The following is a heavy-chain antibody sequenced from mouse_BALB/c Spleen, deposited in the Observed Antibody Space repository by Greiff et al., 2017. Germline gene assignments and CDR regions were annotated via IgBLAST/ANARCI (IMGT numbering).Heavy chain of an antibody. J-gene: IGHJ4*01. D-gene: IGHD4-1*01. Sequence: EVQLQESGPGLVKPSQSLSLTCTVTGYSITSDYAWNWIRQFPGNKLEWMGYISYSGSTSYNPSLKSRISITRDTSKNQFFLQLNSVTTEDTATYYCARWGGWDSYYYAMDYWGQGTSVTVSS. CDR2: ISYSGST. CDR1: GYSITSDYA. CDR3: ARWGGWDSYYYAMDY. V-gene: IGHV3-2*02.